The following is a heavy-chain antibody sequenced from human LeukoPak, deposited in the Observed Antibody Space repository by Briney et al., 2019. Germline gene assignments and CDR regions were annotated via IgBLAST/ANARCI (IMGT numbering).Heavy chain of an antibody. CDR3: ARVRLGRGLDY. J-gene: IGHJ4*02. CDR2: IHTSGST. V-gene: IGHV4-4*07. D-gene: IGHD6-19*01. Sequence: EWIGRIHTSGSTYYSPPLKSRVTMSVDTSTNQFSLKLSSVTAADTAMYYCARVRLGRGLDYWGQGTLVTVSS.